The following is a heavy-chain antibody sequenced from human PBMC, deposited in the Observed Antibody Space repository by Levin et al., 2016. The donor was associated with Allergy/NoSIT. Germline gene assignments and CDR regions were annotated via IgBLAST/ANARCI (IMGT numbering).Heavy chain of an antibody. Sequence: GGSLRLSCAASGFTVSTNYMTWVRQAPGKGLEWVSVIYSGGGTYYADSVKGRFTISRDNSKNMLYLQMNSLRPEDAAVYYCARGPFAEIYFDYWGQGTLVTVSS. D-gene: IGHD1-14*01. CDR1: GFTVSTNY. CDR3: ARGPFAEIYFDY. V-gene: IGHV3-66*01. CDR2: IYSGGGT. J-gene: IGHJ4*02.